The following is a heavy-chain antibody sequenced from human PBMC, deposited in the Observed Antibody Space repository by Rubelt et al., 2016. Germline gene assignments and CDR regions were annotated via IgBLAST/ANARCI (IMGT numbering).Heavy chain of an antibody. CDR2: IYHTGST. V-gene: IGHV4-38-2*02. CDR3: ARRPDGLDV. Sequence: QVQLQESGPRLVQPSETLSLTCTVSGSSIGSGYSWGWIRQPPGKGPEWIGNIYHTGSTYYNPSLKSRVTLSVDTSKNQFSLKLSSVTAADTAVYYCARRPDGLDVWGQGTTVTVS. J-gene: IGHJ6*02. CDR1: GSSIGSGYS.